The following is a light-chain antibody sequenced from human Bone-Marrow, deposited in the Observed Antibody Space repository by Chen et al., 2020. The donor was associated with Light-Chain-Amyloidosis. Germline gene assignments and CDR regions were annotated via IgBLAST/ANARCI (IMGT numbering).Light chain of an antibody. J-gene: IGLJ3*02. Sequence: SYVLPQPSSVSVDPGQTATIACGGNNTGSTSVHWYQQTPGQAPLLVVYDDSDRPSGIPERLSGSNSGNTATLTISRVEAGDEADYYCQVWDRSSDRPVFGGGTKLTVL. CDR1: NTGSTS. CDR2: DDS. CDR3: QVWDRSSDRPV. V-gene: IGLV3-21*02.